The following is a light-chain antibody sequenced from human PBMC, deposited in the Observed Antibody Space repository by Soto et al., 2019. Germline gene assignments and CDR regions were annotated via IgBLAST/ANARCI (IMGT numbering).Light chain of an antibody. J-gene: IGKJ1*01. Sequence: SVITQSPESVSVSLGERATIKCKSSQSVLYSSNNKNYLAWYQQKPGQPPKLLIYWASTRESGVPDRFSGSGSGTDFTLTISSLQAEDVAVYYCQQYYSTPTWTFGQGTKVDI. CDR3: QQYYSTPTWT. CDR1: QSVLYSSNNKNY. V-gene: IGKV4-1*01. CDR2: WAS.